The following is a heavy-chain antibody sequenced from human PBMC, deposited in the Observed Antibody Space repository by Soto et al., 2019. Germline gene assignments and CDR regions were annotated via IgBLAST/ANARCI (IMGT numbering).Heavy chain of an antibody. CDR1: GFSLSTSGMC. CDR3: ALTTGASHYYYDVLDV. J-gene: IGHJ6*02. CDR2: IDWDDDK. V-gene: IGHV2-70*11. Sequence: GSGPTLVNPKQTLTLTCTFSGFSLSTSGMCVSWIRQPPGKALEWLARIDWDDDKYYSTSLKTRLTISKDTYKNQVVLTMTNMDPVDTATYYCALTTGASHYYYDVLDVCGQGTTVTVSS. D-gene: IGHD1-26*01.